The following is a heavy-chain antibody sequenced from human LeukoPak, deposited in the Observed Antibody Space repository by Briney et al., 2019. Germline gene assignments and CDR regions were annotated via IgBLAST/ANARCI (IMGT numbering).Heavy chain of an antibody. CDR1: GFTVSSNY. J-gene: IGHJ6*02. CDR3: ARDGSYYGMDV. Sequence: EGSLRLSCAASGFTVSSNYMSWVRQAPGKGLEWVSVIYSGGSTYYADSVKGRFTISRDNSKNTLYLQMNSLRAEDTAVYYCARDGSYYGMDVWGQGTMVTVSS. V-gene: IGHV3-53*01. CDR2: IYSGGST.